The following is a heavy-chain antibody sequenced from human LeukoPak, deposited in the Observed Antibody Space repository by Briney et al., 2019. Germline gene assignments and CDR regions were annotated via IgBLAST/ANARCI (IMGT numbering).Heavy chain of an antibody. Sequence: GGSLRLSCAASGFTFSSYAMSWVRQAPGKGLEWVSAISGSGGSTYYADSVKGRFTISRDNSKNTLYLQMNSLRAEDTAVYYCAKGEYCSGGSCYFSVDGGAFDIWGQGTMVTVSS. CDR3: AKGEYCSGGSCYFSVDGGAFDI. J-gene: IGHJ3*02. CDR1: GFTFSSYA. D-gene: IGHD2-15*01. V-gene: IGHV3-23*01. CDR2: ISGSGGST.